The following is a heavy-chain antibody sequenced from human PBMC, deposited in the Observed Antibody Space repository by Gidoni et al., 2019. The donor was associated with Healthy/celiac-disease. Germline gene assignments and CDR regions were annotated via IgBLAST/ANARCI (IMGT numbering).Heavy chain of an antibody. V-gene: IGHV3-30*01. CDR1: GFTFSSYA. CDR3: ARDQGSSSSEAFDI. D-gene: IGHD6-6*01. J-gene: IGHJ3*02. Sequence: QVQLVESGGGVVQPGRSLRLSCAASGFTFSSYAMHWVRQAPGKGLEWVAVISYDGSNKYYADSVKGRFTISRDNSKNTLYLQMNSLRAEDTAVYYCARDQGSSSSEAFDIWGQGTMVTVSS. CDR2: ISYDGSNK.